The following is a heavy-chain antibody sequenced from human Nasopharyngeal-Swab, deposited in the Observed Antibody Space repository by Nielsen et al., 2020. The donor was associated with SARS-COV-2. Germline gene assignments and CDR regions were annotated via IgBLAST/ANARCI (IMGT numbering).Heavy chain of an antibody. D-gene: IGHD3-3*01. CDR2: ISSSSSYI. CDR3: ARDGLDYDFWSAYFMDV. J-gene: IGHJ6*02. Sequence: LSLTCAASGFTFNNYNFNWVRQAPGKGLEWVSSISSSSSYIYYADSVKGRFTISRDNAKNSLYLQMNSLRAEDTAVYYCARDGLDYDFWSAYFMDVWGQGTTVIVSS. CDR1: GFTFNNYN. V-gene: IGHV3-21*01.